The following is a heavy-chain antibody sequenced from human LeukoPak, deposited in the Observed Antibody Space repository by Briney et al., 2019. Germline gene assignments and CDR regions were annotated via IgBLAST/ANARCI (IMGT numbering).Heavy chain of an antibody. CDR2: MNPNSGNT. Sequence: GASVKVSCKASGYTFTSYDINWVRQATGQGLEWMGWMNPNSGNTVYAQKFQGRVTMTRNTSISTAYMELSSLRSEDTAVYYCAREIAAAGTNYYYGMDVWGQGTTVTVSS. J-gene: IGHJ6*02. V-gene: IGHV1-8*01. CDR3: AREIAAAGTNYYYGMDV. D-gene: IGHD6-13*01. CDR1: GYTFTSYD.